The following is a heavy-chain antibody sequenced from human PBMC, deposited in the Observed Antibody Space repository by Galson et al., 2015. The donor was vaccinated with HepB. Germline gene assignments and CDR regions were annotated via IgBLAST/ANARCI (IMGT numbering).Heavy chain of an antibody. V-gene: IGHV3-11*01. CDR2: ISSSGSTI. D-gene: IGHD2-21*02. CDR3: ARDSSWRGDSGDYFDY. CDR1: GFIFSDYY. J-gene: IGHJ4*02. Sequence: SLRLSCAASGFIFSDYYMSWIRQAPGKGLEWLSHISSSGSTIYYADSVKGRFTISRDNAKNSLYLQMNSLRVEDTAVYYCARDSSWRGDSGDYFDYWGQGTLVTVSS.